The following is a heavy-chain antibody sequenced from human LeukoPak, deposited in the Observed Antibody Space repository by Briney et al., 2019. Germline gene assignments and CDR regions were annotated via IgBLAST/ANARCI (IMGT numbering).Heavy chain of an antibody. D-gene: IGHD1-26*01. CDR3: AKGPPEVEWELFFFDY. V-gene: IGHV3-23*01. J-gene: IGHJ4*02. CDR2: ISGSGGRT. Sequence: GGSLRLSCAASGFTFSSYAMRWVRQAPGKGLEWVSAISGSGGRTYYADSVKGRFTISRDNSKNTLYLQMNSLRAEDTAVYYCAKGPPEVEWELFFFDYWGQGTLVTVSS. CDR1: GFTFSSYA.